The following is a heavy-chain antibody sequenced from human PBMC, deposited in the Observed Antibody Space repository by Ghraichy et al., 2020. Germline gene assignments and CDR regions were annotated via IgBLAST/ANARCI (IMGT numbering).Heavy chain of an antibody. V-gene: IGHV4-59*08. J-gene: IGHJ5*02. CDR2: IYYSGST. Sequence: SQTLSLTCTVSGGSISSYYWSWIRQPPGKGLEWIGYIYYSGSTNYNPSLKSRVTISVDTSKNQFSLKLSSVTAADTAVYYCARLHPWTINWFDPWGQGTLVTVSS. CDR1: GGSISSYY. D-gene: IGHD3-9*01. CDR3: ARLHPWTINWFDP.